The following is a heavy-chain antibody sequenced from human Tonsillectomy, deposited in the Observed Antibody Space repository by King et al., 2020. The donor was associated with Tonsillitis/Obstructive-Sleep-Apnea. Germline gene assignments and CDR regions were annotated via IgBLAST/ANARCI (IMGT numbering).Heavy chain of an antibody. CDR3: AREGDYGSETDSFDY. J-gene: IGHJ4*02. V-gene: IGHV3-30*04. D-gene: IGHD3-10*01. CDR1: GFTFSSYA. CDR2: ISYDGSNK. Sequence: VQLVESGGGVVQPGRSLRHSCAASGFTFSSYAMHWVRQAPGKGLEWVAVISYDGSNKYYADSVKGRFTISRDNSKNTLYLQMNSLRAEDTAVYYCAREGDYGSETDSFDYWGQGTLVTVSS.